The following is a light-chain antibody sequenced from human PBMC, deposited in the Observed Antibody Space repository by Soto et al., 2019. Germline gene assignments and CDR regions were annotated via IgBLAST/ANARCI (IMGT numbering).Light chain of an antibody. Sequence: DMEMTQSPSSLSASVGDRVTITCRASQSISNYLNWYQHKPGKVPKLLIYAESSLQSGVPTRFSGRGSGKNFTLTINSLQPEDFATYYCQQSYGTPLTFGGGTKIEIK. CDR2: AES. J-gene: IGKJ4*01. V-gene: IGKV1-39*01. CDR3: QQSYGTPLT. CDR1: QSISNY.